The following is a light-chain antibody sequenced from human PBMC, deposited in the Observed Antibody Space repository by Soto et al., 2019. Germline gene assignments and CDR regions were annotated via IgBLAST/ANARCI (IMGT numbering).Light chain of an antibody. J-gene: IGKJ4*01. Sequence: EIVLTQSPGTLSLSPGERATLSCRASQSVSSSYLAWYQQKHGQAPRLLIYGASSRATGIPDRFGGSGSGTDFTLTISRLEPEDFAVYYCQQYSSQPLTFGGGTKVEIK. V-gene: IGKV3-20*01. CDR1: QSVSSSY. CDR2: GAS. CDR3: QQYSSQPLT.